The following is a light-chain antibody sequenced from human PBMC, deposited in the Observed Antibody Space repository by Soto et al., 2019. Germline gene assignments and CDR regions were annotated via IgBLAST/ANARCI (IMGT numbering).Light chain of an antibody. J-gene: IGKJ1*01. Sequence: DIPMTQSPSSLSSSVGDRVTITCRASQNIGNYLYWYQHQPGRAPKILIYSVSTLLTAVPSRFSGSSTGTEFTLTISSLQPEDFSTYDCQQSYNGPAWTFGQGTNVEVK. CDR3: QQSYNGPAWT. CDR2: SVS. CDR1: QNIGNY. V-gene: IGKV1-39*01.